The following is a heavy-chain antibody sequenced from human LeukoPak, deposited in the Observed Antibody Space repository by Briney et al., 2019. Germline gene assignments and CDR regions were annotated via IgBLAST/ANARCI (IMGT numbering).Heavy chain of an antibody. CDR3: AKDPVRYSSSWHDAFDI. V-gene: IGHV3-23*01. CDR2: ISGSGGST. D-gene: IGHD6-13*01. J-gene: IGHJ3*02. CDR1: GFTFSSYA. Sequence: QPGGSLRLSCAASGFTFSSYAMSWVRQAPGKGLEWVSAISGSGGSTYYADSVKGRFTISRDNSKNTLYLQMNSLRAEDTAVYYCAKDPVRYSSSWHDAFDIWGQGTMVTVS.